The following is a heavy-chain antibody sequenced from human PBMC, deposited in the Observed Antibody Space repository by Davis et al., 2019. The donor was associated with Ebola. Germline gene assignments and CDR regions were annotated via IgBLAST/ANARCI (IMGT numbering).Heavy chain of an antibody. CDR1: GFTFSSYA. Sequence: GESLKISCAASGFTFSSYAMSWVRQAPGKGLEWVSAISGSGGSTYYADSVKGRFTISRDNSKNTLYLQMNSLRAEDTAVYHCARGYSGTYIYAFDIWGQGTMVTVSS. V-gene: IGHV3-23*01. J-gene: IGHJ3*02. D-gene: IGHD5-12*01. CDR2: ISGSGGST. CDR3: ARGYSGTYIYAFDI.